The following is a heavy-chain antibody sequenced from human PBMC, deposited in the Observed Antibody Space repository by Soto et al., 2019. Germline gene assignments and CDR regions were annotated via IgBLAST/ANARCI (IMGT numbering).Heavy chain of an antibody. Sequence: LRLSCAASGFTFGNSWMHWVRQAPGEGLEWVSRMNSDGSTTDYADSVKGRFTVSRDNAKNTLYLQMNSLRAEDTAVYYCATAEVDYWGAGTLVTVS. J-gene: IGHJ4*02. CDR3: ATAEVDY. V-gene: IGHV3-74*01. CDR1: GFTFGNSW. CDR2: MNSDGSTT.